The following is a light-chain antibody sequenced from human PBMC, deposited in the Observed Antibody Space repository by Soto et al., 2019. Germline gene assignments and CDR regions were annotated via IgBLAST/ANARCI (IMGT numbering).Light chain of an antibody. V-gene: IGKV3-15*01. Sequence: EIVMTQSPVALSVSPGESAALSCRASQSVGRNFACYQQRTGQAPRDLIYGTSTRATGVPARFSGSGSGKDFTLTISCLQYEDFAVYSCQWYNKWPYTFGQGTRLEIK. CDR2: GTS. J-gene: IGKJ2*01. CDR1: QSVGRN. CDR3: QWYNKWPYT.